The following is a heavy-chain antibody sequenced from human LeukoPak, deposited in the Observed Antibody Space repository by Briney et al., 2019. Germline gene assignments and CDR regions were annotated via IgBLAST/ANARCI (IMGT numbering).Heavy chain of an antibody. J-gene: IGHJ4*02. D-gene: IGHD3-22*01. V-gene: IGHV4-59*01. Sequence: PSETLSLTCTVSGGSISSYYWSWIRQPPGKGLEWIGYIYYSGSTNYNPSLKSRVTISVDTSKNQFSLKLSSVTAADTAVYYCARLGYYYDSSCYYYGGYFDYWGQGTLVSVSS. CDR2: IYYSGST. CDR1: GGSISSYY. CDR3: ARLGYYYDSSCYYYGGYFDY.